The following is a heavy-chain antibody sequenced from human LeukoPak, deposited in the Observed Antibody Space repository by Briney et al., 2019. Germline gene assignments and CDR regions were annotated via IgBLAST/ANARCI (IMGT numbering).Heavy chain of an antibody. CDR2: IYYSGST. D-gene: IGHD6-19*01. Sequence: SETLSPTCTVSGGSISSYYWSWIRQPPGKGLEWIGYIYYSGSTNYNPSLKSRVTISVDTSKNQFSLKLSSVTAADTAVYYCVAGIDYWGQGTLVTVSS. J-gene: IGHJ4*02. CDR1: GGSISSYY. CDR3: VAGIDY. V-gene: IGHV4-59*01.